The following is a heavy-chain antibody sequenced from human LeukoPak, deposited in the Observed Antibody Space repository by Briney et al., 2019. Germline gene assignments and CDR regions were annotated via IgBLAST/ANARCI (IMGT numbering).Heavy chain of an antibody. CDR3: ARGPLVTTYYFDY. V-gene: IGHV3-30-3*01. CDR1: GFPFSSYA. D-gene: IGHD3-9*01. CDR2: ISYDGSNK. J-gene: IGHJ4*02. Sequence: PGGSLRLSCSASGFPFSSYAMHWVRQSPGKGLEWVAFISYDGSNKYYADSVKGRFTISRDNSKNTLYLQMNSLRLEDTAVYYCARGPLVTTYYFDYWGQGTLVSVSS.